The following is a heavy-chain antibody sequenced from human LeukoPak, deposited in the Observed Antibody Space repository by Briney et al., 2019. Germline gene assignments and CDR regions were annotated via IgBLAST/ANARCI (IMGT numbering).Heavy chain of an antibody. Sequence: ASVKASCKASGGTFSSYAISWVRQAPGQGLEWMGGIIPIFGTANYAQKFQGRVTITADESTSTAYMELSSLRSEDTAVYYCARDRRPNIVVVPAAFDYWGQGTLVTVSS. CDR1: GGTFSSYA. V-gene: IGHV1-69*13. CDR3: ARDRRPNIVVVPAAFDY. J-gene: IGHJ4*02. CDR2: IIPIFGTA. D-gene: IGHD2-2*01.